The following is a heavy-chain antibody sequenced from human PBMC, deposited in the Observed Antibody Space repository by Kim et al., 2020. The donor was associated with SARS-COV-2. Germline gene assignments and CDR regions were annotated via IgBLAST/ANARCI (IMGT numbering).Heavy chain of an antibody. V-gene: IGHV4-39*01. CDR3: ARHIGPMVRGVIFGYYYGMDV. CDR2: IYYSGST. D-gene: IGHD3-10*01. Sequence: SETLSLTCTVSGGSISSSSYYWGWIRQPPGKGLEWIGSIYYSGSTYYNPSLKSRVTISVDTSKNQFSLKLSSVTAADTAVYYCARHIGPMVRGVIFGYYYGMDVWGQGTTVTVSS. CDR1: GGSISSSSYY. J-gene: IGHJ6*02.